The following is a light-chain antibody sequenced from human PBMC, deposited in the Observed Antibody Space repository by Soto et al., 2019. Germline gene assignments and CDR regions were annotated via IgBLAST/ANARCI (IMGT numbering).Light chain of an antibody. Sequence: SYVLTQRPSVSVAPEKTASITCGGDNIGDKAVHWFQQRPGQAPLLVIYYDFERPSGIPDRFSGSNSGNTATLTISRVDAGDEADYFCQVWDTTLAQPIFGGGTKLTVL. V-gene: IGLV3-21*04. J-gene: IGLJ2*01. CDR2: YDF. CDR3: QVWDTTLAQPI. CDR1: NIGDKA.